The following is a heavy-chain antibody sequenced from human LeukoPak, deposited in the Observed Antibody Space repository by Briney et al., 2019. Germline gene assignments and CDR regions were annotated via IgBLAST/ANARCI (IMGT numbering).Heavy chain of an antibody. CDR1: GGSFSGYY. CDR3: ARDGKAPTWGYDY. V-gene: IGHV4-34*01. J-gene: IGHJ4*02. CDR2: INHSGST. Sequence: SETLSLTCAVYGGSFSGYYWSWIRQPPGKGLEWIGEINHSGSTNYNPSLKSRVTISVDTSKNQFSLKLSSVTAADTAVYYCARDGKAPTWGYDYWGQGTLVTASS. D-gene: IGHD3-16*01.